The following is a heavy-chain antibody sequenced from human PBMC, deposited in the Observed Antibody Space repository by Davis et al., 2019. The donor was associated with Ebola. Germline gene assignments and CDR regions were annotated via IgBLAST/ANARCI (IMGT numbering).Heavy chain of an antibody. CDR2: INTNTGNP. V-gene: IGHV7-4-1*02. Sequence: AASVKVSCKVSGDTLTELPVHWVRQAPGQGLEWMGWINTNTGNPTYAQGFTGRFVFSLDTSVSTAYLQISSLKAEDTAVYYCARAGAFDIWGQGTMVTVSS. CDR3: ARAGAFDI. J-gene: IGHJ3*02. CDR1: GDTLTELP.